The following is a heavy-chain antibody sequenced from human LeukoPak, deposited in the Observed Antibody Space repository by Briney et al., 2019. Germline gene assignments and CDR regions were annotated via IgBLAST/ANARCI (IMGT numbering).Heavy chain of an antibody. CDR1: GYTFTSYY. D-gene: IGHD3-22*01. Sequence: GASVKVSCKASGYTFTSYYMHWVRQAPGQGLEWMGIINPSGGSTSYAQKFQGRVTMTRDMSTSTVYMELSSLRSEDTAVYYCARALHPNGDSSGYYFGSDAFDIWGQGIMVTVSS. CDR3: ARALHPNGDSSGYYFGSDAFDI. V-gene: IGHV1-46*01. CDR2: INPSGGST. J-gene: IGHJ3*02.